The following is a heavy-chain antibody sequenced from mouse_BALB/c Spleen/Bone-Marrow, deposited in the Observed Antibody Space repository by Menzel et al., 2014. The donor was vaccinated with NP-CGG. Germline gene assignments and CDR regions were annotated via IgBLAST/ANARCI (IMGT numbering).Heavy chain of an antibody. Sequence: VQLQQSGPDLVKPSQSLSLTCTVTGYSITSGYGGHWVRQFSGNKTERMGYIHHSGNTDYNPSLKSRISITRDTSKNQFFLQLNSVTTEDTATYYCARETPVVADFDYWGQGTTLTVSS. CDR2: IHHSGNT. CDR3: ARETPVVADFDY. D-gene: IGHD1-1*01. V-gene: IGHV3-1*02. J-gene: IGHJ2*01. CDR1: GYSITSGYG.